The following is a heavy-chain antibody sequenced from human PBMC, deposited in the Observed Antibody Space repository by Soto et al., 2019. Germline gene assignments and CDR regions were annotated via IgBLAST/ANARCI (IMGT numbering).Heavy chain of an antibody. Sequence: QVQLVQSGAEVKKPGASVKVSCKASGYTFTNYGIAWVRQAPGQGLEWMGGISPYSGKKDNRQNLQGRVTWTADTSTTTAYMELRRLSSDDTAVYYCTSDRLTLTTSLIFDFWGQGTLVTVSS. CDR3: TSDRLTLTTSLIFDF. CDR1: GYTFTNYG. J-gene: IGHJ4*02. V-gene: IGHV1-18*01. D-gene: IGHD3-9*01. CDR2: ISPYSGKK.